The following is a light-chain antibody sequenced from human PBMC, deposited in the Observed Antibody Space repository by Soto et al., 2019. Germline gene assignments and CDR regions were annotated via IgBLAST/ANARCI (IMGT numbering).Light chain of an antibody. Sequence: EIALTQSRGTLSLSPGDRATLSFRASQSVSYYLAWYQQKPGQAPRLLIYDASSRPTDIPARFSGSGSGTDFTLTISSLEPEDFALYYCQQRSNWPITFGQGTRLEIK. CDR1: QSVSYY. CDR3: QQRSNWPIT. V-gene: IGKV3-11*01. CDR2: DAS. J-gene: IGKJ5*01.